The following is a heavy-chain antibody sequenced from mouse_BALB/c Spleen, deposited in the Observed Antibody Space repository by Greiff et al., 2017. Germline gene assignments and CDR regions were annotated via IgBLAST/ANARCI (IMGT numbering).Heavy chain of an antibody. D-gene: IGHD1-1*01. J-gene: IGHJ2*01. Sequence: VMLVESGPGLVQPSQSLSITCTVSGFSLTSYGVHWVRQSPGKGLEWLGVIWSGGSTDYNAAFISRLSISKDNSKSQVFFKMKSLQADDTAIYYCARAPLYYGYVDYWGQGTTLTVSS. V-gene: IGHV2-4-1*01. CDR2: IWSGGST. CDR3: ARAPLYYGYVDY. CDR1: GFSLTSYG.